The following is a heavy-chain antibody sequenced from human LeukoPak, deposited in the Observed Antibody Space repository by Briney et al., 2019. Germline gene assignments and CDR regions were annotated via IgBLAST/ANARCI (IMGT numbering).Heavy chain of an antibody. CDR1: GFTFGDAW. J-gene: IGHJ4*02. Sequence: GGSLRLSCVGSGFTFGDAWMSWVRQAPGKGLEWVGRIKSKSDGGTIDYAAPVKGRFTISRDDSRNTLYLQMNSLKTEDTAVYYCTTRRQDGWWGQGTLVTVS. D-gene: IGHD2-15*01. CDR2: IKSKSDGGTI. CDR3: TTRRQDGW. V-gene: IGHV3-15*01.